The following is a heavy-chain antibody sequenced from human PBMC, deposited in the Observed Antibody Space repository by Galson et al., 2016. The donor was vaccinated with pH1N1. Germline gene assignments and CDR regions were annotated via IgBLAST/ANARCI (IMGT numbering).Heavy chain of an antibody. D-gene: IGHD2-15*01. V-gene: IGHV1-46*01. Sequence: SVKVSCKASGGTFSSNYMHWVRQAPGQGLEWMGIINPSGGSTRYAEKFQGRVTMTRDTSTSTVYMELSSLRSDDTAVYYCAYRGYCSGGSCYAFDSWGQGTMVTVSS. J-gene: IGHJ3*02. CDR2: INPSGGST. CDR1: GGTFSSNY. CDR3: AYRGYCSGGSCYAFDS.